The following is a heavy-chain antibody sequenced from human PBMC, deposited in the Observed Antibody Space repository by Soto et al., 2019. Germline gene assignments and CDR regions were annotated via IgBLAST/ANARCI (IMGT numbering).Heavy chain of an antibody. J-gene: IGHJ6*02. CDR3: ARDAPNYDFWSGYSGVAGMDV. Sequence: WETLSLTCTVSGGSISSYYWSWIRQPPGKGLEWIGYIYYSGSTNYNPSLKSRVTISVDTSKNQFSLKLSSVTAADTAVYYCARDAPNYDFWSGYSGVAGMDVWGQGTTVTVSS. D-gene: IGHD3-3*01. CDR1: GGSISSYY. V-gene: IGHV4-59*01. CDR2: IYYSGST.